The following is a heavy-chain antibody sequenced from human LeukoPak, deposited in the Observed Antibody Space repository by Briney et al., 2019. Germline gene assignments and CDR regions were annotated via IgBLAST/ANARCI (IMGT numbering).Heavy chain of an antibody. J-gene: IGHJ4*02. CDR3: ARRHYYDSSVDY. CDR1: GYTFTSYG. D-gene: IGHD3-22*01. Sequence: GASVRVSCKASGYTFTSYGISWVRQAPGQGLERMGWISAYNGNTNYAQKLQGRVTMTTDTSTSTAYMELRSLRSDDTAVYYCARRHYYDSSVDYWGQGTLVTVSS. V-gene: IGHV1-18*01. CDR2: ISAYNGNT.